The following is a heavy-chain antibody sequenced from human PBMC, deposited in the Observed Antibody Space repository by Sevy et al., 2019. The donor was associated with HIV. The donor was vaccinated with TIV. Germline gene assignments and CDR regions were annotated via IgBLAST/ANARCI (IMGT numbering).Heavy chain of an antibody. J-gene: IGHJ2*01. CDR1: WGSISNYY. CDR3: ARKYWGSSAFYWYFDL. CDR2: IYYRGTT. V-gene: IGHV4-59*13. D-gene: IGHD7-27*01. Sequence: SETLSLTCVVSWGSISNYYWSWIRQPPGKGLEWIGHIYYRGTTDYNPSLRSRVTISVDTSKSHLSLEMSSVTTADTAVYYCARKYWGSSAFYWYFDLWGRGTLVTVSS.